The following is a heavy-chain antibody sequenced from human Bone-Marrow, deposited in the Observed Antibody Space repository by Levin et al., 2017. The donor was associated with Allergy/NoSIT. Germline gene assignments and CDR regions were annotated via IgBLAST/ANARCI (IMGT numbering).Heavy chain of an antibody. CDR2: ISNDGGRT. CDR1: GFSFNNYW. D-gene: IGHD1-1*01. CDR3: ARTDNEYKWFDS. J-gene: IGHJ5*01. Sequence: GESLKISCAASGFSFNNYWIHWVRQAPGEGLVWVSRISNDGGRTTNADSVKGRFTISRDNAKNTVYLQINSLRVEDTAVYYCARTDNEYKWFDSWGQGTLVTVFS. V-gene: IGHV3-74*03.